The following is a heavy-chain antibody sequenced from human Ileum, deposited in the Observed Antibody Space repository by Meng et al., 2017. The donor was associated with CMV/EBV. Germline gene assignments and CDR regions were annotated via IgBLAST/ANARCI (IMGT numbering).Heavy chain of an antibody. CDR1: GYTFSKYA. Sequence: QVQPVQSGAEVKKAGASVKVSCKDSGYTFSKYAMHWVRQDPGQRLEWMGWSNGGNNNTKYSQELQGRVTITRETSASTAYMELRSLRSDDTAMYYCARDLEYHFAPSGYWGQGTLVTVSS. CDR3: ARDLEYHFAPSGY. J-gene: IGHJ4*02. CDR2: SNGGNNNT. V-gene: IGHV1-3*02. D-gene: IGHD3-3*01.